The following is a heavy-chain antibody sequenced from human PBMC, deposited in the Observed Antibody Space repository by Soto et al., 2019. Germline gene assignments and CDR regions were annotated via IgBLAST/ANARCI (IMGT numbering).Heavy chain of an antibody. V-gene: IGHV3-30*18. J-gene: IGHJ4*02. CDR3: AKDYYGSGSYFAY. Sequence: QVQLVESGGGVVQPGRSLRLSCAASGFTFSSYGMHWVRQTPGKGLEWVAVISYDGSNKYYADSVKGRFTISRDNSKNTLYLQMNSLRAEDTAVYYCAKDYYGSGSYFAYWGQGTLVTVSS. CDR1: GFTFSSYG. CDR2: ISYDGSNK. D-gene: IGHD3-10*01.